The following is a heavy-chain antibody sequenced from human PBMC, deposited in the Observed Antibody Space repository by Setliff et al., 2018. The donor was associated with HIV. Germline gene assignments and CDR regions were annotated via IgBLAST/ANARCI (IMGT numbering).Heavy chain of an antibody. CDR2: INAGNGNT. J-gene: IGHJ3*02. CDR1: GYTFTSYD. Sequence: ASVKVSCKASGYTFTSYDISWVRQAPGQGLEWMGWINAGNGNTKYSQKFQGRVTITRDTSASTAYMELSSLRSEDTAVYYCARVGTYSGSYRDAFDIWGQGTMVTVSS. CDR3: ARVGTYSGSYRDAFDI. V-gene: IGHV1-3*01. D-gene: IGHD1-26*01.